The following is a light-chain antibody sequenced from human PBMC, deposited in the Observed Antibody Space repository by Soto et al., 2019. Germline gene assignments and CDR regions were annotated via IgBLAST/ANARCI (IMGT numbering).Light chain of an antibody. CDR1: QSVSSY. CDR3: QQYNNWPPWT. V-gene: IGKV3-15*01. J-gene: IGKJ1*01. CDR2: GAS. Sequence: EIVLTQSPGTLSLSPGERATLSCRASQSVSSYLAWYQQKPGQAPRLLIYGASTRATGIPARFGGSGSGTEFTLTISSLQSEDFAVYYCQQYNNWPPWTFGQGTKWIS.